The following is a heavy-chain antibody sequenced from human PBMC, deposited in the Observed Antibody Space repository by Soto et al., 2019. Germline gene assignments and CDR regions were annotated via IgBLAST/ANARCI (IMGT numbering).Heavy chain of an antibody. J-gene: IGHJ6*02. D-gene: IGHD6-13*01. Sequence: ASVKVSCKASGYTFTGYYMHWVRQAPGQGLEWMGWINPNSGGTNYAQKFQGWVTMTRDTSISTAYMELSRLRSDDTAVYYCARGQYSSSPGYYYYGMDVWGQGTTVPVSS. CDR1: GYTFTGYY. CDR3: ARGQYSSSPGYYYYGMDV. V-gene: IGHV1-2*04. CDR2: INPNSGGT.